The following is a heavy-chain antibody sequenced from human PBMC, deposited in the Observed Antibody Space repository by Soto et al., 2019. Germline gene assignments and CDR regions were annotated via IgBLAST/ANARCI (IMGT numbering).Heavy chain of an antibody. Sequence: QVQLQESGPGLVKPSQTLSLTCTVSGASISSGGYYWSWIRQHPGKGLEWIGFIYYSGSTYYNPALKSLLRMSVDTATNQCSLKVTSGTAADTAVYYCARGVVASTSITPTWVDPLGQGTLVTGSS. V-gene: IGHV4-31*01. D-gene: IGHD2-15*01. J-gene: IGHJ5*02. CDR2: IYYSGST. CDR3: ARGVVASTSITPTWVDP. CDR1: GASISSGGYY.